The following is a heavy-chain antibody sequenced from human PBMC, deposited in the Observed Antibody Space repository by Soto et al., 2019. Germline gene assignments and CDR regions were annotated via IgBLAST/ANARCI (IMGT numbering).Heavy chain of an antibody. CDR2: IDHSGRT. CDR1: SVSVSGSYW. V-gene: IGHV4-4*02. Sequence: SETLSLTCSVSSVSVSGSYWCAWVRQSPGKGLEWIGEIDHSGRTNYNPSLKSRVTMSLDYSKNQFSLNLRSVTAADTAVYYCARSNWNYVRTLDYWGQGSQVTVS. D-gene: IGHD1-7*01. CDR3: ARSNWNYVRTLDY. J-gene: IGHJ4*02.